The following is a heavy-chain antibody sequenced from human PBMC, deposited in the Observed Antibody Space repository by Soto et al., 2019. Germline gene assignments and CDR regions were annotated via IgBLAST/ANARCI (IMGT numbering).Heavy chain of an antibody. D-gene: IGHD5-12*01. CDR3: ARHHGPTTSENWFDH. J-gene: IGHJ5*02. V-gene: IGHV1-18*01. CDR2: ISTYSGDT. CDR1: GYTFFTYD. Sequence: ASVKVSCKASGYTFFTYDISWVRQAPGQGLEWMGWISTYSGDTKYAQKFQGRVTMTTDTSTTTAYLELRSLRSDDTAVYYCARHHGPTTSENWFDHWGQGTLVTVYS.